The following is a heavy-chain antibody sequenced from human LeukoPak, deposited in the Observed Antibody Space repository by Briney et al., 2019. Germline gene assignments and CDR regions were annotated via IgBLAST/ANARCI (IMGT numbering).Heavy chain of an antibody. Sequence: GASVKVSCRASGGTFSSYAISWVRQDPGQGLEWMGGIIPIFGTANYAQKFQGRVTITADESTSTAYMELSSLRSEDTAVYYCARVGRRSGSYSYAFDIWGQGTMVTVSS. V-gene: IGHV1-69*13. CDR1: GGTFSSYA. CDR3: ARVGRRSGSYSYAFDI. D-gene: IGHD3-10*01. CDR2: IIPIFGTA. J-gene: IGHJ3*02.